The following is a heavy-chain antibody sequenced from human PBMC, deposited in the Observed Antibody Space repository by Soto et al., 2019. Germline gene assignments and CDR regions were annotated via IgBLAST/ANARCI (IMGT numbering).Heavy chain of an antibody. J-gene: IGHJ5*02. CDR1: GGSISSGDYY. D-gene: IGHD3-10*01. CDR2: IYYSGST. V-gene: IGHV4-30-4*01. Sequence: QVQLQESGPGLVKPSQTLSLTCTVSGGSISSGDYYWRWIRQPPGKGLEWIGYIYYSGSTYYNPSLKSRVTISVDTSKNQFSLKLSSVTAADTAVYYCARGVGFGELSGWFDPWGQGTLVTVSS. CDR3: ARGVGFGELSGWFDP.